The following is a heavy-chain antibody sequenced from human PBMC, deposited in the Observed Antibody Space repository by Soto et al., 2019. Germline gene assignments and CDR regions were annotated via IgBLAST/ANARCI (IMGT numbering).Heavy chain of an antibody. CDR2: IYYTGTT. CDR1: GDSLSGGNYY. CDR3: ARLYTYGYYHFDH. D-gene: IGHD3-22*01. J-gene: IGHJ4*02. V-gene: IGHV4-31*03. Sequence: PSETLSLTCTVSGDSLSGGNYYWTWSRQHPGRGLEWIGYIYYTGTTHYSPSLQSRVTMSVDTSKNQISLTLTSLTPADTAVYFCARLYTYGYYHFDHWGQGTLVTVSS.